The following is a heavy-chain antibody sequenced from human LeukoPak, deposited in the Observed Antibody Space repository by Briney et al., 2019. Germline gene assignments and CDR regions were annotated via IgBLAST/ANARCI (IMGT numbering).Heavy chain of an antibody. D-gene: IGHD3-9*01. V-gene: IGHV4-4*07. CDR3: ARPARLRYFDWSRTGYYFDY. CDR2: IYTSGTI. Sequence: PSETLSLTCTVPGGSISSYYWSWIRQPAGTALEWIGRIYTSGTITYNPSLKSRVTISVDTSKNQFSLKLSSVTAADTAVYYCARPARLRYFDWSRTGYYFDYWGQGTLVTVSS. J-gene: IGHJ4*02. CDR1: GGSISSYY.